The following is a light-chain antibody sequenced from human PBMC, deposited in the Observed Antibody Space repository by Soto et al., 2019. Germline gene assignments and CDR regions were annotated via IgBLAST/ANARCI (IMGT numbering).Light chain of an antibody. CDR3: AAWDDSLSGRDVV. CDR2: RNN. J-gene: IGLJ2*01. Sequence: QSVLTQPPSASGTPGQRVTISCSGSSSNIGSNYVYWYQQLPGTAPKLLIYRNNQRPSGVPDRFSGSKSGTSGSLAISGLRSEDEADYYCAAWDDSLSGRDVVFGGGTKLTVL. V-gene: IGLV1-47*01. CDR1: SSNIGSNY.